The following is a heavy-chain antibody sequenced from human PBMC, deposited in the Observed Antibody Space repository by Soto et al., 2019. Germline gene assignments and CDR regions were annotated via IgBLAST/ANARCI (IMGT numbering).Heavy chain of an antibody. CDR2: IYYSGST. D-gene: IGHD5-18*01. V-gene: IGHV4-31*03. Sequence: SATLSLTCTVSGGSISSGGYYWSWIRQHPGKGLEWIGYIYYSGSTYYNPSLKIRVTISADKSISTAYLQWSSLKASDTAMYYCARQGRDTAMVMGGYYYYGMDVWGQGTTVTVSS. CDR1: GGSISSGGYY. J-gene: IGHJ6*02. CDR3: ARQGRDTAMVMGGYYYYGMDV.